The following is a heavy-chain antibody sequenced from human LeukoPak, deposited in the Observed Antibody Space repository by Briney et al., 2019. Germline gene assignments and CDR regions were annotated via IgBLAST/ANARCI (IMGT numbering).Heavy chain of an antibody. D-gene: IGHD1-26*01. CDR2: IYYSGST. CDR1: GASISSGTYS. CDR3: AREKGSYYQNDAFDI. J-gene: IGHJ3*02. V-gene: IGHV4-30-4*01. Sequence: SETLSLTCTVSGASISSGTYSWSWVRQPPGEGLEWIGYIYYSGSTYYNPSLKSRVTISVDTSKNQFSLKLSSVTAADTAVYYCAREKGSYYQNDAFDIWGQGTMVTVSS.